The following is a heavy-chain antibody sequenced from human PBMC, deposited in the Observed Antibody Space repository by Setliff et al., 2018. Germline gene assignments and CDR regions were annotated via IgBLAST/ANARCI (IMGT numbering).Heavy chain of an antibody. CDR2: ISSSGYTI. J-gene: IGHJ4*02. D-gene: IGHD3-3*01. CDR1: GYSISSGFS. V-gene: IGHV4-38-2*01. Sequence: SETLSLTCAVSGYSISSGFSWVWIRQSPGKGLEWISYISSSGYTIYYANSVKGRFSISVDTAENQVSLKVNSVTAADTGVYYCARLNFWSGFWYFTLWGQGTPVTVSS. CDR3: ARLNFWSGFWYFTL.